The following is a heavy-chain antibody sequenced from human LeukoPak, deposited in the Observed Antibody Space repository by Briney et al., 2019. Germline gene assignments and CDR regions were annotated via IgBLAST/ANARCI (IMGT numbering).Heavy chain of an antibody. V-gene: IGHV3-15*01. CDR2: IRRKTDGETT. CDR1: GFTFSNVW. D-gene: IGHD2-21*01. J-gene: IGHJ4*02. Sequence: GGSLRLSCAASGFTFSNVWMSWVRQVPGKGLEWVGRIRRKTDGETTDHAAPVKGRFTISRDDSKNTLYLQMNSLKTEDTAVYYCVSDLVIKGYFDYWGQGALVTVSS. CDR3: VSDLVIKGYFDY.